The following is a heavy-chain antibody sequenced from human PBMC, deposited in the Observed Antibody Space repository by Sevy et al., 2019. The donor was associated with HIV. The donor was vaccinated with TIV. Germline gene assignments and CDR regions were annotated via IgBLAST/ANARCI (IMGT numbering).Heavy chain of an antibody. D-gene: IGHD6-13*01. V-gene: IGHV3-9*01. CDR1: GFTFGGYA. CDR2: ISWNSGSI. CDR3: AKDNDGAAAGVIDY. Sequence: SLRLSCAASGFTFGGYALHWVRPAPGKGLEWVSGISWNSGSIGYADSVKGRFTISRDNAKNSLYLQMNSLRAEDTALYYCAKDNDGAAAGVIDYWGQGTLVTVSS. J-gene: IGHJ4*02.